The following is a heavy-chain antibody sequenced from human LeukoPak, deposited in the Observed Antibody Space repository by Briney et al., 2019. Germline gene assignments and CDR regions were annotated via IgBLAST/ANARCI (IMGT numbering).Heavy chain of an antibody. CDR3: AREGLEYYFDY. CDR1: GGSISSYY. Sequence: SETLSLTCTVSGGSISSYYWSWIRQPPGKGLEWIGYIYYSGSTNYNPSLKSRVTISVDTSKNQFSLKLSCVTAADTAVYYCAREGLEYYFDYWGQGTLVTVSS. D-gene: IGHD5-24*01. CDR2: IYYSGST. J-gene: IGHJ4*02. V-gene: IGHV4-59*01.